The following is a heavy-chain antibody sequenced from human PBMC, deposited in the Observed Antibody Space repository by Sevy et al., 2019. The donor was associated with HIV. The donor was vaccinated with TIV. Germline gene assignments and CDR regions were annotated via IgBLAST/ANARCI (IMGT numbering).Heavy chain of an antibody. CDR3: AREQWLIRGLFDY. CDR1: GGPINSGSYY. J-gene: IGHJ4*02. CDR2: IYSSGST. V-gene: IGHV4-61*02. D-gene: IGHD6-19*01. Sequence: SETLSLTCTVSGGPINSGSYYWSWIRQPAGKGLEWIGRIYSSGSTNYNPSLKSRVTISLDTSKNQFSLRLSSVTAADTAVYYCAREQWLIRGLFDYWGQRTLVTVSS.